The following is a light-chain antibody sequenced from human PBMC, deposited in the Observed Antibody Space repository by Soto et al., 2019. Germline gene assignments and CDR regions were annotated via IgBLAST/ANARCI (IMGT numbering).Light chain of an antibody. Sequence: EIVLTQSPGTLSLSPGERATLSCRASQSVSSSFLGWYQQKPGQPPRLLIYGASSRATGITDSFSGSGSGTDFTLTISRLEPEDFAVYYCQYYGSSPRTFGQGTKVEIK. V-gene: IGKV3-20*01. J-gene: IGKJ1*01. CDR3: QYYGSSPRT. CDR2: GAS. CDR1: QSVSSSF.